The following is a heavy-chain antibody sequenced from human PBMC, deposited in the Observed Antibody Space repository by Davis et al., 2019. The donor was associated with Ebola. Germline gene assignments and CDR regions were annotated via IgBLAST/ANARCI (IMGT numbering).Heavy chain of an antibody. Sequence: SETLSLTCAVYGGSFSGYYWSWIRQPPGKGLEWIGEINHSGSTNYNPSLKSRVTISVDTSKNQFSLKLSSVTAADTAVYYCARGHYFWSGYHQVLYYYGMDVWGQGTTVTVSS. CDR3: ARGHYFWSGYHQVLYYYGMDV. D-gene: IGHD3-3*01. CDR2: INHSGST. J-gene: IGHJ6*02. V-gene: IGHV4-34*01. CDR1: GGSFSGYY.